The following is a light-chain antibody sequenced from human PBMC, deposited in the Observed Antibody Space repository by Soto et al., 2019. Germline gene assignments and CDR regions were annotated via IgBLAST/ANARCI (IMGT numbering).Light chain of an antibody. CDR2: KVS. CDR1: QSLVHDDGNTY. CDR3: MQGTHWPWT. Sequence: DVVMTQSPLSLSVTLGQPASISCRSGQSLVHDDGNTYFSWFHQRPGQSPRRLFYKVSDRDSGVPDRFSGSGSVTEFTLKITRVEAEDVGVYYCMQGTHWPWTFGQGTRVEIK. J-gene: IGKJ1*01. V-gene: IGKV2-30*02.